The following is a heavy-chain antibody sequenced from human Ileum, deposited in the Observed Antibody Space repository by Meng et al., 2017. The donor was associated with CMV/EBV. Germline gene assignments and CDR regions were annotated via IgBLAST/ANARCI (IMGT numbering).Heavy chain of an antibody. J-gene: IGHJ4*02. CDR3: ARDRAARPEY. Sequence: QGQRQGSGPARVTPPLTLSLTCSVSGDSIHHYYWSWLPQPAGQGLQWIGRTDDRGTNKYHPSFRNRVTMSVDTSNNQFSLRVSSVTAADTAVYYCARDRAARPEYWGRGLLVTVSS. D-gene: IGHD6-6*01. CDR1: GDSIHHYY. V-gene: IGHV4-4*07. CDR2: TDDRGTN.